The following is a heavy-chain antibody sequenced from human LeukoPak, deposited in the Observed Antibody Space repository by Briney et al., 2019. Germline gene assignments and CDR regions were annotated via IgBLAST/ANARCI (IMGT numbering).Heavy chain of an antibody. CDR1: GYSISSDYH. D-gene: IGHD3-3*01. Sequence: SETLSLTCTVSGYSISSDYHWGWIRQPPGKGLEWIGSIYHSGGTYYNPSLKSRVTISVDTSKKQFPLKLSSVTAADTAVYYCARGNYDFWSGYYDGGGPYYFDYWGQGTLVTVSS. V-gene: IGHV4-38-2*02. J-gene: IGHJ4*02. CDR3: ARGNYDFWSGYYDGGGPYYFDY. CDR2: IYHSGGT.